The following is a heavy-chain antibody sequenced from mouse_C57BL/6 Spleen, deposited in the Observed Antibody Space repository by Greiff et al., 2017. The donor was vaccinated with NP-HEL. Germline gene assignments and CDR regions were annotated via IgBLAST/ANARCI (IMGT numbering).Heavy chain of an antibody. V-gene: IGHV14-4*01. CDR1: GFNIKDDY. J-gene: IGHJ4*01. CDR3: TLNYYGSSYAMDY. CDR2: IDPENGDT. D-gene: IGHD1-1*01. Sequence: EVMLVESGAELVRPGASVKLSCTASGFNIKDDYMHWVKQRPEQGLEWIGWIDPENGDTEYASKFQGKATITADTSSNTAYLQLSSLTSEDTAVYYCTLNYYGSSYAMDYWGQGTSVTVSS.